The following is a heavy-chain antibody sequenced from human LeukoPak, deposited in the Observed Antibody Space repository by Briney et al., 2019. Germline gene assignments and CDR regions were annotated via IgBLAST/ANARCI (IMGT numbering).Heavy chain of an antibody. Sequence: GGSLRLSCAASGFTFSSYGMHWVRQAPGKGLEWVAVISYDGSNKYYADSVKGRFTISRDNSKNTLYLQMNSLRAEDTAVYYCAREEVGATDFDYWGQGTLVTVSS. V-gene: IGHV3-30*03. D-gene: IGHD1-26*01. CDR1: GFTFSSYG. CDR3: AREEVGATDFDY. J-gene: IGHJ4*02. CDR2: ISYDGSNK.